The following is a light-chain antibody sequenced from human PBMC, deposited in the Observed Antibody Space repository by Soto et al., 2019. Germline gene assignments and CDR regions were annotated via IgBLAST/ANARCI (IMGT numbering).Light chain of an antibody. CDR3: QQRSNWPPWT. CDR1: QSVSSY. V-gene: IGKV3-11*01. J-gene: IGKJ1*01. CDR2: EAS. Sequence: VWRQSQALLSLSAGERAPVSGTASQSVSSYLAWDPKKPRQAPRLLSYEASKRATGIPDRFSGSGSGTDFTLTISSLETEDFAVYDCQQRSNWPPWTVVQGTKVDIK.